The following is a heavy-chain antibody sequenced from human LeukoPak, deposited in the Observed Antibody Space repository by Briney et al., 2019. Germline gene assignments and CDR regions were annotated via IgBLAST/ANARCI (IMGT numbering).Heavy chain of an antibody. CDR3: AAGSTMEV. Sequence: GGSLRLSCAVSGFPFSNSWMYWVRQAPGKGLEGVANIKKDGSGISYVDSVKGRFIISRDNARNSLYLQMNSLRVEDTAVYFCAAGSTMEVWGKGTAVTVSS. V-gene: IGHV3-7*03. CDR1: GFPFSNSW. CDR2: IKKDGSGI. D-gene: IGHD1-26*01. J-gene: IGHJ6*04.